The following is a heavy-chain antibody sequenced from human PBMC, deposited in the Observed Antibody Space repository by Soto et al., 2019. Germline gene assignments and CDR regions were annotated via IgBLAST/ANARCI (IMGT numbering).Heavy chain of an antibody. V-gene: IGHV4-59*08. CDR2: IYYSGST. CDR1: GGSISSYY. CDR3: ARHPSGGYDLLYYYYYMDV. D-gene: IGHD5-12*01. Sequence: SETLSLTCTVSGGSISSYYWSWIRQPPGKGLEWIGYIYYSGSTNYNPSLKSRVTISVDTSKNQFSLKLSSVTAADTAVYYCARHPSGGYDLLYYYYYMDVWGKGTTVTVSS. J-gene: IGHJ6*03.